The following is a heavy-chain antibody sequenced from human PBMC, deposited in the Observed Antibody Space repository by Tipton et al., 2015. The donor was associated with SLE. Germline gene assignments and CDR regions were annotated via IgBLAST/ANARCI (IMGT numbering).Heavy chain of an antibody. J-gene: IGHJ4*02. Sequence: LRLSCTVSGGSISSSSYYWGWIRQPPGKGLEWIGSIYYSGSTYYNPSLKSRVTISVDTSKNQFSLKLSSVTAADTAVYYCASSSYYYGSGGPFDYWGQGTLVTVSS. D-gene: IGHD3-10*01. V-gene: IGHV4-39*07. CDR1: GGSISSSSYY. CDR2: IYYSGST. CDR3: ASSSYYYGSGGPFDY.